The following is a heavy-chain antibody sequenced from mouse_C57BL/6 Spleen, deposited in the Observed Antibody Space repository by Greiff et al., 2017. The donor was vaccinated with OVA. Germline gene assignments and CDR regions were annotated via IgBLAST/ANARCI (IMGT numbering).Heavy chain of an antibody. CDR1: GYTFTGYW. CDR3: AGREYYCSNYYWYFDV. CDR2: ILPGSGST. J-gene: IGHJ1*03. V-gene: IGHV1-9*01. D-gene: IGHD2-5*01. Sequence: QVQLKQSGAELMKPGASVKLSCKATGYTFTGYWIEWVKQRPGHGLEWIGEILPGSGSTNYNEKFKGKATFTADTSSNTAYMQLSSLTTEDSAIYYCAGREYYCSNYYWYFDVWGTGTTVTVSS.